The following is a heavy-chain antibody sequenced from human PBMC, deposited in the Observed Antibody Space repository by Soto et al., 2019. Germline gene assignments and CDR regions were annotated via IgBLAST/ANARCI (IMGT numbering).Heavy chain of an antibody. J-gene: IGHJ6*02. CDR1: GASVSTGDYY. D-gene: IGHD2-8*01. Sequence: QVQLQEAGPGLVKPSQTLSLTCTVSGASVSTGDYYWSWIRQPPGKGLEWIGYSHNSGSTFYNPSLRGRATISVDTSNNQFSLKMSSVTATETAMYFCAREIRYCTNGVCHSYGMDVWGQGTTVTVSS. CDR3: AREIRYCTNGVCHSYGMDV. V-gene: IGHV4-30-4*01. CDR2: SHNSGST.